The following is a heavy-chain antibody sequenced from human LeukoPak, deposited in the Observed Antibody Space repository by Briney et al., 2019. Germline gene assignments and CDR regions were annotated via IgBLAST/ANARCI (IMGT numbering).Heavy chain of an antibody. CDR2: IYYSGST. Sequence: PSETLSLTCTVSGGSMSSYYWSWIRQPPGKGLEWIGYIYYSGSTNYNPSLKSRVTISVDTSKNQFSLKLSSVTAADTAVYSCARAYYYGPGDYYYGMDVWGQGTTVTVSS. V-gene: IGHV4-59*01. CDR1: GGSMSSYY. CDR3: ARAYYYGPGDYYYGMDV. J-gene: IGHJ6*02. D-gene: IGHD3-10*01.